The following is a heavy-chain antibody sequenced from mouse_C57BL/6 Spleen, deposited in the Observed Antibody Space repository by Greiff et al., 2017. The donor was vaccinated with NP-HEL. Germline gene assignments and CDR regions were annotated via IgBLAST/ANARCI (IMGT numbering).Heavy chain of an antibody. CDR2: IWSGGST. D-gene: IGHD1-1*01. CDR3: ARNLGSIYYGSSYNAMDY. CDR1: GFSLTSYG. V-gene: IGHV2-2*01. Sequence: QVQLQQSGPGLVQPSQSLSITCTVSGFSLTSYGVHWVRQSPGKGLEWLGVIWSGGSTAYNAAFISTPCISKDNSKSQIFFKMNSLQADDTAIYYCARNLGSIYYGSSYNAMDYWGQGTSVTVSS. J-gene: IGHJ4*01.